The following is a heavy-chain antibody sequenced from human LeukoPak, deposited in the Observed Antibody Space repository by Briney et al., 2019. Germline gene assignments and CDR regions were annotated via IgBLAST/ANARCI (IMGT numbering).Heavy chain of an antibody. V-gene: IGHV1-18*01. D-gene: IGHD3-10*01. Sequence: ASVKVSCKASGYTFTSYGISWVRQAPGQGLEWMGWISAYNGNTNYAQKLQGRVTMTTVTSTSTAYMELRSLRSDDTAVYYCVWFGELLSAYYFDYWGQGTLVTVSS. CDR1: GYTFTSYG. CDR2: ISAYNGNT. CDR3: VWFGELLSAYYFDY. J-gene: IGHJ4*02.